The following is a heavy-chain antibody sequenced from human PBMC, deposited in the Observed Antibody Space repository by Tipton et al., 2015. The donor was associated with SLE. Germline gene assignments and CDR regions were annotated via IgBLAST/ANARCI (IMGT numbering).Heavy chain of an antibody. Sequence: TLSLTCTVSGGSISSYYWSWIRQPPGKGLEWIGYIYYSGSTNYNPSLKSRVTISVDTSKNQFSLKLSSVTAADTAVYYCAREEYCSSTSCLYYYYGMDVWGQGTTVTVSS. CDR2: IYYSGST. CDR1: GGSISSYY. D-gene: IGHD2-2*01. V-gene: IGHV4-59*12. CDR3: AREEYCSSTSCLYYYYGMDV. J-gene: IGHJ6*02.